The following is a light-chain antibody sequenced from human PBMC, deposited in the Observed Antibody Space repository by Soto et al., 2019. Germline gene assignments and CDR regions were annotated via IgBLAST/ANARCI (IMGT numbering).Light chain of an antibody. V-gene: IGKV3-15*01. CDR3: QQYNDWPPIT. CDR1: QSVSSN. CDR2: GAS. J-gene: IGKJ5*01. Sequence: EIVMTQSPATLSVSPGERATLSCRASQSVSSNLAWYQQKPGQPPRLVIYGASTRATGVPARFSGSGSGTEVPLPISSLQSEDFAVYYCQQYNDWPPITFGQGTRLEIK.